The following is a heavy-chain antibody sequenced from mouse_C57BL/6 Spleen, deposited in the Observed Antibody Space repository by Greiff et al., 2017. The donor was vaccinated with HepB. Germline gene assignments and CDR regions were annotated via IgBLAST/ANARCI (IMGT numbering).Heavy chain of an antibody. CDR1: GYTFTSYW. D-gene: IGHD1-1*01. CDR3: ARGYYGSSPYYAMDY. J-gene: IGHJ4*01. Sequence: QVQLQHPGAELVKPGASVKMSCKASGYTFTSYWITWVKQRPGQGLEWIGDIYPGSGSTNYNEKFKSKATLTVDTSSSTAYMQLSSLTSEDSAVYYCARGYYGSSPYYAMDYWGQGTSVTVSS. V-gene: IGHV1-55*01. CDR2: IYPGSGST.